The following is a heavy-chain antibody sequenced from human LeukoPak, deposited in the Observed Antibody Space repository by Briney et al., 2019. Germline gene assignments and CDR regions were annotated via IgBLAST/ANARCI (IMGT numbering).Heavy chain of an antibody. V-gene: IGHV3-23*01. Sequence: PGGSLRLSCAASGFTFSSYAMSWVRQAPGKGPEWVSTISSSGGTTYYADSVKGRFTISRDNSKNTLYLQMNSLTAEDTALYYCAKRGGSYRTFDYWGRGTLVAVSS. CDR2: ISSSGGTT. J-gene: IGHJ4*02. CDR3: AKRGGSYRTFDY. CDR1: GFTFSSYA. D-gene: IGHD1-14*01.